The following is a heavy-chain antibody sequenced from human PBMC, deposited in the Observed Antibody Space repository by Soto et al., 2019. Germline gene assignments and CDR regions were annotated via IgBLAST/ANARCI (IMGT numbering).Heavy chain of an antibody. Sequence: QVQLVESGGGVVQPGRSLILSCAASGFSFSNYGMHWVRQAPGKGLEWVAVIWYDGSNKYYADSVKGRFTISRDNYKNTLYVQMNSLRAEDTAVYYCARDPSHGSGSYLDYWGQGTLVTVSS. D-gene: IGHD3-10*01. V-gene: IGHV3-33*01. CDR1: GFSFSNYG. CDR2: IWYDGSNK. CDR3: ARDPSHGSGSYLDY. J-gene: IGHJ4*02.